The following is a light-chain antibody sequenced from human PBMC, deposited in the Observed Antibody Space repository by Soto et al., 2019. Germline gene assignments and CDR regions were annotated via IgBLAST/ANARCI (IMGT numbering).Light chain of an antibody. CDR3: SSYTSLNTVI. CDR2: DVS. CDR1: SSDVGGYKY. V-gene: IGLV2-11*01. Sequence: QSALTQPRSVSGSPGQSVTISCTGTSSDVGGYKYVSWYQQHPGKVPKLMMFDVSERPSGVPDRFSGSKSGNTASLSISGLQAEDEADYYCSSYTSLNTVIFGGGTKLTVL. J-gene: IGLJ2*01.